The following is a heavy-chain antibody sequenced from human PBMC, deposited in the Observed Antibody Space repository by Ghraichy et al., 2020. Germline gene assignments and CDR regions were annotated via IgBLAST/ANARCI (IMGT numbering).Heavy chain of an antibody. Sequence: GGSLRLSCAASGFTFSSYSMHWVRQAPGKGLEWVSSISSSSTYIYYADSVKGRFTISRDNAKNSLYLQLNSLRAEDTAVYYCARALSIAARHWFDPWGQGTLVTVSS. CDR2: ISSSSTYI. V-gene: IGHV3-21*01. D-gene: IGHD6-6*01. CDR3: ARALSIAARHWFDP. J-gene: IGHJ5*02. CDR1: GFTFSSYS.